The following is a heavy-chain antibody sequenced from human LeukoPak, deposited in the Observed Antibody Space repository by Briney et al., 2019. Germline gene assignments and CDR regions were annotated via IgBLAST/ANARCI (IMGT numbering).Heavy chain of an antibody. CDR3: AKEDHSKYEY. D-gene: IGHD4-11*01. CDR2: IKQDGSEK. CDR1: GFSFSSYW. J-gene: IGHJ4*02. Sequence: GGSLRLSCVASGFSFSSYWMSWVRQAPGKGPEWVASIKQDGSEKFYVDSVKGRFTISKDNAKNSLYLQINSLRAEDTAVYYCAKEDHSKYEYWGQGTLVTVSS. V-gene: IGHV3-7*01.